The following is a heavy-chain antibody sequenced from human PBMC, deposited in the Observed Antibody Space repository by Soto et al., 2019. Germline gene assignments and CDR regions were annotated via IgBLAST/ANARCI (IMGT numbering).Heavy chain of an antibody. CDR2: IYHSGST. CDR3: ARPPGYSSRWNY. V-gene: IGHV4-38-2*01. D-gene: IGHD6-13*01. Sequence: PSETLSLTCAVPGYSISSGYYWGWIRQPPGKGLEWIGSIYHSGSTYYNPSLKSRVTISVDTSKNQFSLKLSSVTAADTAVYYCARPPGYSSRWNYWGQGTLVTVSS. CDR1: GYSISSGYY. J-gene: IGHJ4*02.